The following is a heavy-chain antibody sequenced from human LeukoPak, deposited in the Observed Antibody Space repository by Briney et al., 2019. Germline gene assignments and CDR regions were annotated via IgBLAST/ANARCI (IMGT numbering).Heavy chain of an antibody. CDR3: ARGRGGGYHY. V-gene: IGHV3-74*01. Sequence: GGSLRLSCAASGFTFSNDRMHWVRQAPGKGLVWVSRINTDGSTTTYADSVKGRFTIPRDNAKNTLYLQMNSLRVEDTAVYYCARGRGGGYHYWGQGTLVTVSS. D-gene: IGHD1-26*01. CDR1: GFTFSNDR. J-gene: IGHJ4*02. CDR2: INTDGSTT.